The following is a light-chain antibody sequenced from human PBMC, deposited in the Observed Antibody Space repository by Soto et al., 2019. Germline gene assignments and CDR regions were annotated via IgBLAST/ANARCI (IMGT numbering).Light chain of an antibody. J-gene: IGKJ1*01. CDR1: QSISSW. Sequence: DIQLTQSPSTLSASVGDRVTITCRASQSISSWLAWYQQKPGKAPKLLIYDVSNSESGVPSRFSGSGSGTEFTLTISSLQPDDVASYYCQQYNDFWTFGQGTKVDIK. V-gene: IGKV1-5*01. CDR2: DVS. CDR3: QQYNDFWT.